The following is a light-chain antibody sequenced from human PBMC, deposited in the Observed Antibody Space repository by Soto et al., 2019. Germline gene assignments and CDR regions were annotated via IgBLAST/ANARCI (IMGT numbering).Light chain of an antibody. Sequence: QSALTQPASVSGSPGQSITISCTGTSTDVGGYNFVSWYQQHPGKAPKLIIYEVTHRPSGVSSRFSGSKSGSTASLTISGLQAEDEADYFCSSYTTSKSPYVFGTGTKVTVL. CDR1: STDVGGYNF. CDR3: SSYTTSKSPYV. V-gene: IGLV2-14*01. CDR2: EVT. J-gene: IGLJ1*01.